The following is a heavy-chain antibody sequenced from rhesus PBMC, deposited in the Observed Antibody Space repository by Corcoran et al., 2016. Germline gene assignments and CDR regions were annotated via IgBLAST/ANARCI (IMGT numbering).Heavy chain of an antibody. CDR2: LGGDRGGT. D-gene: IGHD1-38*01. J-gene: IGHJ3*01. CDR3: ARHCGPGGAFDF. Sequence: QVQLQESGPGLVKPSETLSLTCAGSGGSINTYNWWTWIRRSPGKGLEWFGKLGGDRGGTNSNPSLMSRAPISKDTSQSHFSLKLTSGTAADTAVYYCARHCGPGGAFDFWGQGLRVTVSS. CDR1: GGSINTYNW. V-gene: IGHV4-65*02.